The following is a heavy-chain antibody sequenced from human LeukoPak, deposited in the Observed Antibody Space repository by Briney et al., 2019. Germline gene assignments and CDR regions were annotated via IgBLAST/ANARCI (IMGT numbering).Heavy chain of an antibody. Sequence: GGSLRLSCAASGFTVSSNYMSWVRQAPGKGLEWVSTISDSGGNTFYSGSVKGRFTISRDNPKNTLFLQINSLRAEDTAIYYCAALYGGSYAYWGQGTLVTVSS. CDR3: AALYGGSYAY. V-gene: IGHV3-23*01. J-gene: IGHJ4*02. D-gene: IGHD1-26*01. CDR2: ISDSGGNT. CDR1: GFTVSSNY.